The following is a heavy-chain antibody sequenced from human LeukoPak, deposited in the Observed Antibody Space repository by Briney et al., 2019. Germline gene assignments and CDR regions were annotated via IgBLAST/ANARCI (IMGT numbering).Heavy chain of an antibody. CDR1: GFTFSNYW. Sequence: GGSLRLSCAASGFTFSNYWMHWVRQAPGKGLVWVSRINSDGSTTTYADSVKGRFTISRDNAKNTLYLQMNSLRAEDTAVYCCARGDEWLVASGSLDYWGQGTLVTVSS. V-gene: IGHV3-74*01. J-gene: IGHJ4*02. D-gene: IGHD6-19*01. CDR2: INSDGSTT. CDR3: ARGDEWLVASGSLDY.